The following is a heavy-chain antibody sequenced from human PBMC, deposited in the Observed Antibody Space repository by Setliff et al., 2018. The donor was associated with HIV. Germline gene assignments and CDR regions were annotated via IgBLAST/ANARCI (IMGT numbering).Heavy chain of an antibody. V-gene: IGHV4-4*08. CDR1: GGSIGGYY. J-gene: IGHJ3*01. Sequence: SETLSLTCTVSGGSIGGYYWSWIRQPPGTGLEWLGCIYSGGSTNYNPPLESRVTISLDTSKNQFSLRLTSVTAADTAVYYLARVRSYGSAYDAFDVWGPGTMVTVSS. D-gene: IGHD3-10*01. CDR3: ARVRSYGSAYDAFDV. CDR2: IYSGGST.